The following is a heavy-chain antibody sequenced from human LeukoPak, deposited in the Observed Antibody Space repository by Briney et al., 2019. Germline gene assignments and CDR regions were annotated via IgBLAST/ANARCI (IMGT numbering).Heavy chain of an antibody. J-gene: IGHJ4*02. Sequence: KPGGSLRLSCAASGFTFNNVWMNWVRQAPGKGLEWVGRIKSNTDSGTTDYAAPVKGRFTISRDNSKNTLYLQMNSLRAEDTAVYYCARDREGEWELLGYFDYWGQGTLVTVSS. CDR3: ARDREGEWELLGYFDY. CDR2: IKSNTDSGTT. D-gene: IGHD1-26*01. CDR1: GFTFNNVW. V-gene: IGHV3-15*07.